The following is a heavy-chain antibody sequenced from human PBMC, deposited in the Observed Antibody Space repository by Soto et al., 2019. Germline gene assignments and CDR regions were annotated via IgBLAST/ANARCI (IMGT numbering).Heavy chain of an antibody. V-gene: IGHV4-39*01. CDR3: ATSQKGYNWNYFDH. CDR2: VFHTGFT. J-gene: IGHJ4*02. D-gene: IGHD1-1*01. CDR1: GGSVSGSYYY. Sequence: SEPLSLTCAVSGGSVSGSYYYWAWLRQSPGKGPEWIGSVFHTGFTSYNPSLESRVSVSVDTSKSQFSLKLSAVTASDTAVYYCATSQKGYNWNYFDHWGQGALVTVSS.